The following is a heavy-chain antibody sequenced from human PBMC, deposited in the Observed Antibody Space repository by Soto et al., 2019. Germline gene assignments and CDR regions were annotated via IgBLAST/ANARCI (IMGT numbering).Heavy chain of an antibody. CDR3: ARRWGRSLDY. V-gene: IGHV4-59*08. D-gene: IGHD2-15*01. CDR2: IYYSGST. Sequence: QVQLQESGPGLVKPSETLSLTCTVSGGSISSYYWSWIRQPPGKGLEWIGYIYYSGSTSYNPSLKSRVTISVDTSKNQCSLKLSSVTAADTAVYYCARRWGRSLDYWGQGTLVTVSS. CDR1: GGSISSYY. J-gene: IGHJ4*02.